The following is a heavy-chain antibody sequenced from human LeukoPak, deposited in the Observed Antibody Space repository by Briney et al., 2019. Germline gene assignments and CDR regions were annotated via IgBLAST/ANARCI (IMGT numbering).Heavy chain of an antibody. V-gene: IGHV3-30*18. CDR1: GFTFSSYG. D-gene: IGHD6-13*01. CDR3: AKGSWGFDP. Sequence: GGSLRLSCAASGFTFSSYGMHWVRQAPGKGLEWVAVISYDGSNKYYADSVKGRFTISRDNSKNTLFLQMNSLRAEDTAVYYCAKGSWGFDPWGQGTLVTVSS. J-gene: IGHJ5*02. CDR2: ISYDGSNK.